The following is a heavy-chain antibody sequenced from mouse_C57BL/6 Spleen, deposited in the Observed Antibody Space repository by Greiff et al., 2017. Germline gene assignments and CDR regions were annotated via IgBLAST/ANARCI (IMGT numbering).Heavy chain of an antibody. CDR3: ARKGGFTRGFAY. Sequence: QVQLQQPGAELVKPGASVKMSCKASGYTFTSYWITWVKQRPGQGLEWIGDIYPGSGSTNYNEKFKSKATLTVDTSSSTAYMQLSSLTSEDSAVYYCARKGGFTRGFAYWGQGTLVTVSA. V-gene: IGHV1-55*01. CDR2: IYPGSGST. CDR1: GYTFTSYW. J-gene: IGHJ3*01.